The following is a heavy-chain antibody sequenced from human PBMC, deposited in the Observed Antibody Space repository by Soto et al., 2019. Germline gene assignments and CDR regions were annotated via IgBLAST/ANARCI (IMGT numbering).Heavy chain of an antibody. V-gene: IGHV3-30-3*01. J-gene: IGHJ3*02. CDR3: ARPSPPYAFDI. CDR1: GFTFSSYA. CDR2: ISYDGSNK. Sequence: GGSLRLSCAASGFTFSSYAMHWVRQAPGKGLEWVAVISYDGSNKYYADSVKGRFTISRDNSKNTLYLQMNSLRAEDTAVYYCARPSPPYAFDIWGQGTMVTVSS.